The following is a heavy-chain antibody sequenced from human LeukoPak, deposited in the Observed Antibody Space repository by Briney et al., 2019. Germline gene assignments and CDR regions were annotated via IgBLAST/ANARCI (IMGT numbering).Heavy chain of an antibody. D-gene: IGHD6-25*01. V-gene: IGHV3-30*18. CDR1: GFTFSRYG. CDR3: AKDGQIAAAAYYFDY. J-gene: IGHJ4*02. Sequence: GRSLRPSCAASGFTFSRYGMHWVRQAPGKGLEWVAVIASDGRDKHYADSVKGRFTISRENSKNTLYLQMNSLRAEDTAVYYCAKDGQIAAAAYYFDYWGQGTLVTVSS. CDR2: IASDGRDK.